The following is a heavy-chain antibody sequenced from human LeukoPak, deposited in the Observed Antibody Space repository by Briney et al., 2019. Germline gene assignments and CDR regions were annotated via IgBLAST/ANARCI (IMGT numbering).Heavy chain of an antibody. V-gene: IGHV3-30*02. CDR1: GFTFSSYG. CDR2: IRYDGSNK. J-gene: IGHJ4*02. Sequence: GGSLRLSCAASGFTFSSYGMHWVRQAPGKGLEWVAFIRYDGSNKYYADSVKGRFTISRDNSKNTLYLQMNSLRVEDTAIYYCAKGTVVVPPATPLDYWGQGTLVTVSS. CDR3: AKGTVVVPPATPLDY. D-gene: IGHD2-2*01.